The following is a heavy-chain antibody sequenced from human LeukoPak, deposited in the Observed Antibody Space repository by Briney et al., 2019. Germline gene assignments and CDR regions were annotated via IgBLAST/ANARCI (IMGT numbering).Heavy chain of an antibody. CDR3: AKTMVRGVISPTNFDY. CDR2: ISGSGGST. J-gene: IGHJ4*02. Sequence: GGSLRLSCAASGFTFSSYAMSWVRQAPGKGLEWVSAISGSGGSTYYADSVKGRFTISRDNSKNTLYLQMNSLRAEDTAVYYCAKTMVRGVISPTNFDYWGQGTLDTVSS. CDR1: GFTFSSYA. V-gene: IGHV3-23*01. D-gene: IGHD3-10*01.